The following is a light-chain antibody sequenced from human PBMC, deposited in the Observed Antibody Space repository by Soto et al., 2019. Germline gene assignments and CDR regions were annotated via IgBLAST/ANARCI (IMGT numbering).Light chain of an antibody. CDR3: QSYNSGNVV. J-gene: IGLJ2*01. V-gene: IGLV6-57*04. CDR2: EDN. CDR1: SGSIASNY. Sequence: NFMLTQPHSVSESPGKTVTISCTRSSGSIASNYVQWYQQRPGSAPTPVIYEDNERPSGVPDRFSGSIDSSSNSASLTISGLKTDDEADYYCQSYNSGNVVFGGGTKLT.